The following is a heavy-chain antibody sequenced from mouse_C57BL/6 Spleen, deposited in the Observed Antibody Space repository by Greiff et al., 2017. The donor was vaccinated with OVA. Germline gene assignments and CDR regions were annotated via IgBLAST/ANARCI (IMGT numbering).Heavy chain of an antibody. Sequence: QVQLQQSGAELVRPGASVTLSCKASGYTFTDYEMHWVKQTPVHGLEWIGAIDPETGGTAYNQKFKGKAILTADKSSSTAYMELRSLTSEDSAVYYCTRHGNYVLYYAMDYWGQGTSVTVSS. CDR1: GYTFTDYE. CDR3: TRHGNYVLYYAMDY. CDR2: IDPETGGT. D-gene: IGHD2-1*01. V-gene: IGHV1-15*01. J-gene: IGHJ4*01.